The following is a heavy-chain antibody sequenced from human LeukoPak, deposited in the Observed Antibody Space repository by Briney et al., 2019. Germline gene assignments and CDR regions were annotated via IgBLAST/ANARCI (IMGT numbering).Heavy chain of an antibody. CDR2: ISYEAKNK. CDR3: AKEGTMRVGRYFDY. Sequence: GGSLRLSCAASGFTFNSYGMQWVRQAPGKGLEWVAVISYEAKNKYYADSVKGRFTISRDNSMNILYLQMDSLRAEDTAVYYCAKEGTMRVGRYFDYWGEGTLVTVSS. CDR1: GFTFNSYG. J-gene: IGHJ4*02. V-gene: IGHV3-30*18. D-gene: IGHD3-22*01.